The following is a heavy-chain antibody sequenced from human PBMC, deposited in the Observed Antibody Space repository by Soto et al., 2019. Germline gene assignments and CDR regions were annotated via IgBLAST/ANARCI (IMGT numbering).Heavy chain of an antibody. CDR1: GFTFDDYA. J-gene: IGHJ4*02. D-gene: IGHD3-10*01. Sequence: EVQLVESGGGLVQPGRSLRLSCAASGFTFDDYAMHWVRQAPGKGLEWVSGISWNSGSIGYADSVKGRFTTSRDNAKNSLYLQMNSLRAEDTALYYCAKDGSGGRGLAWGQGTLVTVSS. CDR3: AKDGSGGRGLA. CDR2: ISWNSGSI. V-gene: IGHV3-9*01.